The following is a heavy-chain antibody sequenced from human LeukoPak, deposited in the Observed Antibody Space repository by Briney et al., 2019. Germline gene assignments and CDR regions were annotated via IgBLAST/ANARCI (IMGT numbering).Heavy chain of an antibody. V-gene: IGHV3-30*19. D-gene: IGHD5-18*01. CDR1: GFTFSSYG. CDR3: ARDRSRGYSYGFGAFDI. J-gene: IGHJ3*02. CDR2: ISYDGSNK. Sequence: PGGSLRLSCAASGFTFSSYGMHWVRQAPGKGLEWVAVISYDGSNKYYADSVKGRFTISRDNSKNTLYLQMNSLRAEDTAVYYCARDRSRGYSYGFGAFDIWGQGTMVTVSS.